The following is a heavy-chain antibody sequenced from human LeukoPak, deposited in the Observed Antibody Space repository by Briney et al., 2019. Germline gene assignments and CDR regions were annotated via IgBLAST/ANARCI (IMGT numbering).Heavy chain of an antibody. CDR3: ARDLCSGGSCYLDY. CDR1: GFTFDDYA. J-gene: IGHJ4*02. D-gene: IGHD2-15*01. V-gene: IGHV3-21*01. CDR2: ISSSSSYI. Sequence: GGSLRLSCAASGFTFDDYAMHWVRQAPGKGLEWVSSISSSSSYIYYAYSVKGRFTISRDNAKNSLYLQMNSLRAEDTAVYYCARDLCSGGSCYLDYWGQGTVVSVSS.